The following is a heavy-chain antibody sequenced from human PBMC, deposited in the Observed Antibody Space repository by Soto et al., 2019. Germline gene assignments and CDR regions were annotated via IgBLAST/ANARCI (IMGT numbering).Heavy chain of an antibody. D-gene: IGHD6-6*01. CDR2: ISGSGGST. J-gene: IGHJ4*02. CDR1: GLSFSSYA. V-gene: IGHV3-23*01. CDR3: ALLIAARGLGY. Sequence: GSLSLSGAAAGLSFSSYAMSWVRQAPGKGLEWVSAISGSGGSTYYADSVKGRFTISRDNSKNTLYMQMNSLRAEDTAVYYCALLIAARGLGYWGQGTLVTVSS.